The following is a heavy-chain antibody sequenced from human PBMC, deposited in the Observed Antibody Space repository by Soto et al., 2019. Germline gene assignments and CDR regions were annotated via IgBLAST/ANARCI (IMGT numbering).Heavy chain of an antibody. D-gene: IGHD6-6*01. CDR3: AHIFRIAGRNPYYFDY. Sequence: ESGPTLVKPTQTLTLTCTFSGFSLSTSGVGVGWIRQPPGKALEWLALIYWNDDKRYSPSLKSRLTITKDTSKNQVVLTMTNMDPVDTATYYCAHIFRIAGRNPYYFDYWGQGTLVTVSS. V-gene: IGHV2-5*01. CDR2: IYWNDDK. J-gene: IGHJ4*02. CDR1: GFSLSTSGVG.